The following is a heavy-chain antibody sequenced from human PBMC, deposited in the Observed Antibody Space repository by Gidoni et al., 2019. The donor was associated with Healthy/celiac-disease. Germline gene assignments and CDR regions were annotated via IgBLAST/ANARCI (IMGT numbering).Heavy chain of an antibody. Sequence: QVQLVESGGGVVQPGRSLRLSCSASGFTFSSYAMHWVRQAPGKGLEWVAVISYDGSNKYYADSVKGRFTISRDNSKNTLYLQMNSLRAEDTAVYYCASLRTGNTMVQGAYGMDVWGQGTTVTVSS. CDR3: ASLRTGNTMVQGAYGMDV. CDR2: ISYDGSNK. V-gene: IGHV3-30*04. D-gene: IGHD3-10*01. CDR1: GFTFSSYA. J-gene: IGHJ6*02.